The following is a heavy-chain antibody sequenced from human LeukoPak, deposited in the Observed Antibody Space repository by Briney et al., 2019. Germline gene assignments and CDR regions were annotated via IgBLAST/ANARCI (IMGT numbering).Heavy chain of an antibody. J-gene: IGHJ4*02. CDR2: INPNSGGT. D-gene: IGHD3-22*01. CDR3: ARARYYDSSGYYFLDY. V-gene: IGHV1-2*06. CDR1: GYTFTGYY. Sequence: ASVNVSCKASGYTFTGYYMHWVRQAPGQGLEWMGRINPNSGGTNYAQKLQGRVTMTRDTSISTAYMELSRLRSDDTAVYYCARARYYDSSGYYFLDYWGQGTLVTVSS.